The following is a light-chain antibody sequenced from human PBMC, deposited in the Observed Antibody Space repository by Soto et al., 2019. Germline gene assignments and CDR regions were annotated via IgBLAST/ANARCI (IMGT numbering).Light chain of an antibody. CDR2: GAF. Sequence: VMTQSPATLSVSAGHRATLSCRASQSVSSNVAWYQQIHGQAPRLLSYGAFNRATGIPARFSGSGSGTDFTLTISRLEPEDFEVYYCQQYGSSPWTFGQGTKVDI. V-gene: IGKV3-20*01. CDR1: QSVSSN. J-gene: IGKJ1*01. CDR3: QQYGSSPWT.